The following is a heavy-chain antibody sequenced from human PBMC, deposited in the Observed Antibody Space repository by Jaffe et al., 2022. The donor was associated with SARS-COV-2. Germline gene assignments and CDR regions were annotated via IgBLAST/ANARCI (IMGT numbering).Heavy chain of an antibody. CDR2: INPSGGGT. CDR1: GYTFTTYF. J-gene: IGHJ4*02. Sequence: QVQLVQSGAEVKKPGASVNVSCKASGYTFTTYFIHWVRQAPGQGLEWMAMINPSGGGTAYAQQFQGRLTVTRDTSTSTVYMDLRSLISDDTAVYYCAREVPPYKRENQIPGLWGQGTLVTVSS. D-gene: IGHD1-1*01. V-gene: IGHV1-46*01. CDR3: AREVPPYKRENQIPGL.